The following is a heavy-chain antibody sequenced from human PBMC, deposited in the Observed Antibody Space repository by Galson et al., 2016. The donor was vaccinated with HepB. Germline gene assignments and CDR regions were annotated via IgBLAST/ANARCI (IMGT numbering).Heavy chain of an antibody. CDR1: GDSVSSHSAA. CDR2: TYYRSKWYN. Sequence: CAISGDSVSSHSAAWNWVRQFPSRGLEWLGRTYYRSKWYNDYAVSVKSRIIVNPDTSKNQFSLQLNSVTPEDTAVYYCVEQRKGAPYGMDVWGQGTTVTVSS. CDR3: VEQRKGAPYGMDV. V-gene: IGHV6-1*01. D-gene: IGHD1/OR15-1a*01. J-gene: IGHJ6*02.